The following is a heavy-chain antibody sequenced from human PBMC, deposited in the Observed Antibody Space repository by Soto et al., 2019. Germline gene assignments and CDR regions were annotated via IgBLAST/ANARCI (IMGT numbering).Heavy chain of an antibody. CDR2: IIPMFGIA. Sequence: QVQLVQSGAEVKKPGSSVKVSCKASGGTFSSYTISWVRQAPGQGLEWMGRIIPMFGIANYAQKFQGRVTTXADKSTSTAFMELSSLRSEDTAVYYCAIYSSGSDYWGQGTLVTVSS. CDR3: AIYSSGSDY. V-gene: IGHV1-69*02. CDR1: GGTFSSYT. D-gene: IGHD6-19*01. J-gene: IGHJ4*02.